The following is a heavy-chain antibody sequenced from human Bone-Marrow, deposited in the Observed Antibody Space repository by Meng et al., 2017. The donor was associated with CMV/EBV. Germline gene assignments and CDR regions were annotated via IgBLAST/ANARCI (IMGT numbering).Heavy chain of an antibody. D-gene: IGHD1-1*01. Sequence: ASAKVSCKASGYTFTSYGISWGRQAPGQGLEWMGWISAYTGNTNYAQKLQGRVTMTTDTSTSRAYMEPRSRRSDETAVYYCARAAVQLERSPHNDYWGQGTRVTVSS. CDR3: ARAAVQLERSPHNDY. J-gene: IGHJ4*02. CDR1: GYTFTSYG. CDR2: ISAYTGNT. V-gene: IGHV1-18*01.